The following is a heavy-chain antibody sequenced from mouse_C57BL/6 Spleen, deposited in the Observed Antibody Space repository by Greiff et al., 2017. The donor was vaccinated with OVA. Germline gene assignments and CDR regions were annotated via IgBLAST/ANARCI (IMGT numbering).Heavy chain of an antibody. CDR2: IDPSDSYT. J-gene: IGHJ3*01. V-gene: IGHV1-50*01. D-gene: IGHD2-2*01. CDR3: ATTMVTTGGFAY. Sequence: VQLQQPGAELVKPGASVKLSCKASGYTFTSYWMQWVKQRPGQGLEWIGEIDPSDSYTNYNQKFKGKATLTVDTSSSTAYMQLSSLTSEDSAVYYCATTMVTTGGFAYWGQGTLVTVSA. CDR1: GYTFTSYW.